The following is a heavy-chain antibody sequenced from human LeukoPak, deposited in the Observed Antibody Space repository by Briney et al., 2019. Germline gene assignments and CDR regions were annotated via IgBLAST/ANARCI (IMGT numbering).Heavy chain of an antibody. CDR2: IYTGGST. J-gene: IGHJ4*02. CDR3: AGVVPNFDY. D-gene: IGHD2-15*01. V-gene: IGHV3-53*01. Sequence: TGGSLRLSCTASEFSVGSNYMTWVRQAPGKGLEWVSLIYTGGSTYYADSVKGRFTISRDNSKNTLYLQMNSLRAEDTAVYYCAGVVPNFDYWGQGTLVTVSS. CDR1: EFSVGSNY.